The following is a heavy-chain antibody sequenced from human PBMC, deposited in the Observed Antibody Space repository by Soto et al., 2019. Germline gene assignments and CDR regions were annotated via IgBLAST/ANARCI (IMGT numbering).Heavy chain of an antibody. V-gene: IGHV3-23*01. J-gene: IGHJ3*02. Sequence: HPGGSLRLSCAASGFTFSSYAMSWVRQAPGKGLEWVSAISGSGGSTYYADSVKGRFTISRDNSKNTLYLQMNSLRAEDTAVYYCAKGYRLKLLVVVGAFDIWGQGTMVTVSS. CDR3: AKGYRLKLLVVVGAFDI. CDR1: GFTFSSYA. CDR2: ISGSGGST. D-gene: IGHD2-15*01.